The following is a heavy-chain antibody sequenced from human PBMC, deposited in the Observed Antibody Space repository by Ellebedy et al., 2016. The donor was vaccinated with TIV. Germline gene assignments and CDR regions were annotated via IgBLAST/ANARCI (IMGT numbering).Heavy chain of an antibody. D-gene: IGHD6-19*01. V-gene: IGHV3-7*01. Sequence: GGSLRLSCAASGFTFSDYYMSWIRQAPGKGLEWVANIKQDGSEKYYVDSVKGRFTISRDNAKNSLYLQMNSLRAEDTAVYYCSSSGRRAFDIWGQGTMVTVSS. CDR3: SSSGRRAFDI. CDR1: GFTFSDYY. J-gene: IGHJ3*02. CDR2: IKQDGSEK.